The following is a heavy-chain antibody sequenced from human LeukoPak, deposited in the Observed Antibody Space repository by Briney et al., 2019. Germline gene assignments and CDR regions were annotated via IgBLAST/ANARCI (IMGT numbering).Heavy chain of an antibody. CDR3: ARDRYGDDYYYYGMDV. J-gene: IGHJ6*02. Sequence: GGSLRLSCAASGSTSSSDGMHWVRQAPGKGLEWVAVIWYDGSNKYYADSVKGRFTISRDNSKNTLYLQMNSLRAKDTAVYYCARDRYGDDYYYYGMDVWGQGTTVTVSS. V-gene: IGHV3-33*01. CDR1: GSTSSSDG. CDR2: IWYDGSNK. D-gene: IGHD4-17*01.